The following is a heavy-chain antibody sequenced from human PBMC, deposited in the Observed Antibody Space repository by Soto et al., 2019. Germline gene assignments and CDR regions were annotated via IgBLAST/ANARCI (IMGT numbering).Heavy chain of an antibody. Sequence: GGSLRLSCAASGFTVSSNYMSWVRQAPGKGLEWVSVIYSGGSTYYADSVKGRFTISRDNSKNTLYLQMNSLRAEDTAVYYCARGLLSDYDAFDIWGQGTMVTVS. CDR1: GFTVSSNY. CDR2: IYSGGST. V-gene: IGHV3-53*01. CDR3: ARGLLSDYDAFDI. D-gene: IGHD4-17*01. J-gene: IGHJ3*02.